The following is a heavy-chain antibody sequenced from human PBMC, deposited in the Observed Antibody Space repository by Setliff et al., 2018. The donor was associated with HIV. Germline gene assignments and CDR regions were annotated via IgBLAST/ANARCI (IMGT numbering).Heavy chain of an antibody. J-gene: IGHJ6*02. CDR3: ARGQKMYFMITMLGGYYYYHMDV. V-gene: IGHV1-69*05. CDR2: ITPLLGTT. Sequence: SVKVSCKASGGTFSSYGNTWVRQAPGQGLEWMGGITPLLGTTNYAQKFQGRVTITTDESTSTAYMELGSLRSEDTAVYYCARGQKMYFMITMLGGYYYYHMDVWGQGTTVTVSS. CDR1: GGTFSSYG. D-gene: IGHD3-10*02.